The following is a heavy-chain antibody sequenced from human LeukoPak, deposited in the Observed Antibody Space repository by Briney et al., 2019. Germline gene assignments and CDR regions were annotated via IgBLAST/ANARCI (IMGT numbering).Heavy chain of an antibody. CDR1: GFTFSSYG. CDR3: AKVYCSSTSCSRGYDAFDI. J-gene: IGHJ3*02. CDR2: IRYDGSNK. V-gene: IGHV3-30*02. Sequence: GGSLRLSCAASGFTFSSYGMHWVRQAPGKGLEWVAFIRYDGSNKYYADSVKGRFTISRDNSKNTLYLQMNSLRAEDTAVYYCAKVYCSSTSCSRGYDAFDIWGQGTMVTVSS. D-gene: IGHD2-2*01.